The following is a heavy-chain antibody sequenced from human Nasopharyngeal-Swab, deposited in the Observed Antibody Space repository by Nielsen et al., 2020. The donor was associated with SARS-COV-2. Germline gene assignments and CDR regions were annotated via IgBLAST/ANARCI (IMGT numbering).Heavy chain of an antibody. Sequence: GESLKISCASSGFTFSSYAMSWVRQAPGKGLEWVSSISGRSTSLYYADSVRGRFTISRDDSKNTLDLQMNSLRAEDTAVYYCAKIMYGDNWYGGSFDYWGQGTLVTVSS. V-gene: IGHV3-23*01. D-gene: IGHD3-10*01. CDR1: GFTFSSYA. J-gene: IGHJ4*02. CDR3: AKIMYGDNWYGGSFDY. CDR2: ISGRSTSL.